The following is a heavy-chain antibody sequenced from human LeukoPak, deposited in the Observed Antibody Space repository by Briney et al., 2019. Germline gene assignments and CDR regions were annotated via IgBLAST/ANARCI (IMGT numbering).Heavy chain of an antibody. D-gene: IGHD4-11*01. V-gene: IGHV1-18*01. CDR2: ISAYNGNT. Sequence: ASVKVSCKASGYTFTSYGISWVRQAPGQGLEWMGWISAYNGNTNYAQKLQGRVTMTTDTSTSTAYMELRSLRSDDTAVYYCAKAPRPTATGYFDYWGQGTLVTVSS. CDR1: GYTFTSYG. J-gene: IGHJ4*02. CDR3: AKAPRPTATGYFDY.